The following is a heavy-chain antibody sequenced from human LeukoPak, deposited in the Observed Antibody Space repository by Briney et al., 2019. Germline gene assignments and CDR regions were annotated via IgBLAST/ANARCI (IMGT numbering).Heavy chain of an antibody. Sequence: ASVKVSCKASGYTLTSYGINWMRQAPGQGLEWMGWISTQSGNTNYAQKVQGRLTLTTDRSTKTAYMELRSLRSDDTAVYYCTRGAYGDKWGQGTMVTVSS. CDR2: ISTQSGNT. CDR1: GYTLTSYG. D-gene: IGHD4-17*01. V-gene: IGHV1-18*01. J-gene: IGHJ4*02. CDR3: TRGAYGDK.